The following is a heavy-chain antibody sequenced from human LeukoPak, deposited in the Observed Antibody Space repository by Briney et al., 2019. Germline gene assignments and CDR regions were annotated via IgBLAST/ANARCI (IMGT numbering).Heavy chain of an antibody. CDR1: GFSFSTYL. CDR2: IDQDASVR. V-gene: IGHV3-7*01. Sequence: PGGSLRLSCAASGFSFSTYLMSWVRQTPEKGLEFVANIDQDASVRNYMDSLKGRCTISRDNAKKSVYLEINSLRADDTAVYYCARDPGSSSFDLWGQGALVTVSS. CDR3: ARDPGSSSFDL. J-gene: IGHJ4*02. D-gene: IGHD6-13*01.